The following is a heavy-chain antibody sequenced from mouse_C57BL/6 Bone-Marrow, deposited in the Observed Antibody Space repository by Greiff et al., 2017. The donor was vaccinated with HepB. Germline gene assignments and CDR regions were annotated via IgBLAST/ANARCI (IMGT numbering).Heavy chain of an antibody. Sequence: EVKLVESGGGLVKPGGSLKLSCAASGFTFSSYAMSWVRQTPEKRLEWVATISDGGSYTYYPDNVKGRFTISRDNAKNNLYLQMSHLKSEDTAMYYCARDGYQGAWFAYWGQGTLVTVSA. CDR1: GFTFSSYA. D-gene: IGHD2-2*01. V-gene: IGHV5-4*01. J-gene: IGHJ3*01. CDR3: ARDGYQGAWFAY. CDR2: ISDGGSYT.